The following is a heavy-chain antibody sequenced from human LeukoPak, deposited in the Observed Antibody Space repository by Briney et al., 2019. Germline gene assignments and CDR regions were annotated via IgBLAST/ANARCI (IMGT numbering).Heavy chain of an antibody. V-gene: IGHV4-34*01. J-gene: IGHJ6*03. CDR3: ARRSGAQVGPPGDYYFYYMDV. CDR1: GGSFSGYY. D-gene: IGHD3-10*01. CDR2: INHSGST. Sequence: SETLSLTCAVYGGSFSGYYWRWIRQPPGKGLEWIGEINHSGSTTYNPSLKSRVTISVDTSKNQFSLKLSSVTAADTAVYYCARRSGAQVGPPGDYYFYYMDVWGKGTTVTVSS.